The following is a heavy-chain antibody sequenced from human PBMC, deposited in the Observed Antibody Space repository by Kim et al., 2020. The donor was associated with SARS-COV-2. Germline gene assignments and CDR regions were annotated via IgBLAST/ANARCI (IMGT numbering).Heavy chain of an antibody. V-gene: IGHV7-4-1*02. Sequence: ASVKVSCKASGYTFTSYAMNWVRQAPGQGLEWMGWINTNTGNPTYAQGFTGRFVFSLDTSVSTAYLQISSLKAEDTAVYYCARFNQWLRLGMGYNYYGMDVWGQGTTVTVSS. CDR2: INTNTGNP. J-gene: IGHJ6*02. CDR3: ARFNQWLRLGMGYNYYGMDV. CDR1: GYTFTSYA. D-gene: IGHD5-12*01.